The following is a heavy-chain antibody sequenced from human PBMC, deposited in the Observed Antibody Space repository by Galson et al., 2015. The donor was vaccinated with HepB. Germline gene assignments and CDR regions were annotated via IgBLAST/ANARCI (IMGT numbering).Heavy chain of an antibody. Sequence: SLRLSCAASGFTFSSFGMTWVRQAPGKGLECVSAIGVNAGSTDYADSVKGRLTISRDNSKNMLYLQMNNLGAEDTAVYYCAKGTTNIDYWGQGTLVTVSS. J-gene: IGHJ4*02. CDR1: GFTFSSFG. D-gene: IGHD1-1*01. CDR3: AKGTTNIDY. V-gene: IGHV3-23*01. CDR2: IGVNAGST.